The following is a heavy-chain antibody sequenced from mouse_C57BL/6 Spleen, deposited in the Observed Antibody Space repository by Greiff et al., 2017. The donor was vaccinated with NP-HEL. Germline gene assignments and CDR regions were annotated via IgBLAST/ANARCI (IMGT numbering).Heavy chain of an antibody. D-gene: IGHD1-1*02. CDR2: IHPNSGST. Sequence: QVQLQQPGAELVKPGASVKLSCKASGYTFTSYWMHWVKQRPGQGLEWIGMIHPNSGSTNYTEKFKSKATLTVDKASSTAYIQLSSLTSGDSAVYYCADDYHWYFDVWGTGTTVTVSS. V-gene: IGHV1-64*01. J-gene: IGHJ1*03. CDR3: ADDYHWYFDV. CDR1: GYTFTSYW.